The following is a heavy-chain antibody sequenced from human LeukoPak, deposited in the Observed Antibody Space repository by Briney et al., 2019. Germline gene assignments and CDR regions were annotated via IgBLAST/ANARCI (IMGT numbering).Heavy chain of an antibody. D-gene: IGHD3-22*01. CDR2: IYYSGST. Sequence: PSETLSLTCTVSGGSISSGGYYWSWIRQHPGKGLEWIGYIYYSGSTYYNPSLNSRVTISIDTSKNQFSLMLSSVTAADTAVYYCARDDSSGYFSVYWGQGTLVTVSS. CDR3: ARDDSSGYFSVY. V-gene: IGHV4-31*03. J-gene: IGHJ4*02. CDR1: GGSISSGGYY.